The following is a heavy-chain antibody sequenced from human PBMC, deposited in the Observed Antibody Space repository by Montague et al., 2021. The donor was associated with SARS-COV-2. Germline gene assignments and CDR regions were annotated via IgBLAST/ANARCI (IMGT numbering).Heavy chain of an antibody. V-gene: IGHV4-61*02. D-gene: IGHD1-26*01. CDR2: IYTSGXT. CDR3: ARGHIFGPGARGFEH. Sequence: TLSLTCTVSIGSISSGSYYWSWIRQPAGKGLEWIGRIYTSGXTXYXXXXKXRVTISVDTSKRYFSLRLNFLTATDTAVYYCARGHIFGPGARGFEHWGQGTLVTVAS. J-gene: IGHJ4*02. CDR1: IGSISSGSYY.